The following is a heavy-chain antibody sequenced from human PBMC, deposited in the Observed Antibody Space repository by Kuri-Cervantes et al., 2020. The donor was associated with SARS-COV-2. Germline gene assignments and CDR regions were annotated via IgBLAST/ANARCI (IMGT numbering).Heavy chain of an antibody. CDR2: INHSGST. J-gene: IGHJ4*02. CDR3: AGGYYYDSSGPVLRYYFDY. V-gene: IGHV4-34*01. D-gene: IGHD3-22*01. CDR1: GGSFSGYY. Sequence: GSLRLSCAVYGGSFSGYYWSWIRQPPGKGLEWIGEINHSGSTNYNPSLKSRVTISVDTSKNQFSLKLSSVTAADTAVYYCAGGYYYDSSGPVLRYYFDYWGQGTLVTVS.